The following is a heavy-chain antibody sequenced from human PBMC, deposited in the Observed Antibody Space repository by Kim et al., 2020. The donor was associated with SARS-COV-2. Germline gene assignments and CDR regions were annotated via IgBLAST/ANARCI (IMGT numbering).Heavy chain of an antibody. Sequence: SETLSLTCAVYGGSFSGYYWSWIRQPPGKGLEWIGEINHSGSTNYNPSLKSRVTISVDTSKNQFSLKLSSVTAADTAVYYCARVPAAMVTKNYGMDVWGQGTTVTVSS. CDR3: ARVPAAMVTKNYGMDV. CDR1: GGSFSGYY. V-gene: IGHV4-34*01. CDR2: INHSGST. J-gene: IGHJ6*02. D-gene: IGHD2-2*01.